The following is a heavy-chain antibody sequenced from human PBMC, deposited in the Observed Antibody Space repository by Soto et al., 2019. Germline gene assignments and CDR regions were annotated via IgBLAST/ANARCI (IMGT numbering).Heavy chain of an antibody. CDR3: AKVATTRADVGSSFYYGLDV. J-gene: IGHJ6*02. Sequence: GGSLRLSCAASGFIFDYYAMSWVRQAPGKGLEWVSTISASGIYTYYTDSVKGRFTISRDNSKNTLFLQMDRLTAEDTAVFYCAKVATTRADVGSSFYYGLDVWGQGTTVTVSS. CDR1: GFIFDYYA. V-gene: IGHV3-23*01. CDR2: ISASGIYT. D-gene: IGHD6-6*01.